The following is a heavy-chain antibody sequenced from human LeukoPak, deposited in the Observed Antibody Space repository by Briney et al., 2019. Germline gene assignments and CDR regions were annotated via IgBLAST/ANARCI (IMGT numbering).Heavy chain of an antibody. CDR3: ARGYYYDSSGYDLGEFDY. CDR2: ISYDGSNK. D-gene: IGHD3-22*01. J-gene: IGHJ4*02. V-gene: IGHV3-30*03. CDR1: GFTFNNYG. Sequence: GGSLRLSCAASGFTFNNYGMHWVRQAPGKGLEWVAVISYDGSNKYYADSVKGRFTISRDNSKNTLYLQMNSLRAEDTAVYYCARGYYYDSSGYDLGEFDYWGQGTLVTVSS.